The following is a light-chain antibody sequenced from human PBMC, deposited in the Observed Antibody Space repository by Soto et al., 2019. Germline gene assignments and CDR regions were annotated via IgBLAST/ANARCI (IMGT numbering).Light chain of an antibody. CDR1: QSVSRH. CDR2: NAS. J-gene: IGKJ4*01. Sequence: EIVLTQSPATLSVSPGESATLSCRASQSVSRHLAWYQQKPGQAPRVLIYNASTRATGIPATFSGSGSGTEFTLTISSLQSEDFAVYFCQQYGSYPLTFGGGTKVEIK. V-gene: IGKV3-15*01. CDR3: QQYGSYPLT.